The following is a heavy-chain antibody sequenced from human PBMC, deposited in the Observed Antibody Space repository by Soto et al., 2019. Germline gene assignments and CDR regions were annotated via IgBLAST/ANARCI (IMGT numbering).Heavy chain of an antibody. D-gene: IGHD3-10*01. Sequence: EVQLVESGGGLVQPGGSLILSCTASGFPFSSYWMHWVRQAPGKGLVWISRSNSDASSTTYADSVKGRFTISRDNAENTLFLQRNSLRVDDTAVYYCARGYYGSEGTEYFQHWGRGTLVTVSS. CDR1: GFPFSSYW. J-gene: IGHJ1*01. CDR3: ARGYYGSEGTEYFQH. V-gene: IGHV3-74*03. CDR2: SNSDASST.